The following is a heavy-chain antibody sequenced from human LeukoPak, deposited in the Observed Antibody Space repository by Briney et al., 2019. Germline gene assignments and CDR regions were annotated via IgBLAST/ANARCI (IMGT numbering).Heavy chain of an antibody. J-gene: IGHJ5*02. CDR2: MYYSGST. CDR1: GGSIGSSSYY. V-gene: IGHV4-39*07. Sequence: SETLSLTCTVSGGSIGSSSYYWGWIRQPPGKGLEWIGSMYYSGSTYYNPSLKSRLTMSVDTSKNQFSLKLSSVTAADTAVYYCARGGQLVRRGYNWFDPWGQGTLVTVSS. D-gene: IGHD6-13*01. CDR3: ARGGQLVRRGYNWFDP.